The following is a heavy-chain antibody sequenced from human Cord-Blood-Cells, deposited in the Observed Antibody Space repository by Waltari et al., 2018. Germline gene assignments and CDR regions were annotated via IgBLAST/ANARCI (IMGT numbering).Heavy chain of an antibody. Sequence: QVQLVQSGAEVKKPGASVKVSCKASGYTFTGYYMHWVRQAPGQGREWMGWINPNRGGTNYAQKFQGMVTMTRDTSISTAYMELSRLRSDDTAGYYCARGWYFDLWGRGTLVTVSS. CDR1: GYTFTGYY. CDR2: INPNRGGT. V-gene: IGHV1-2*02. CDR3: ARGWYFDL. J-gene: IGHJ2*01.